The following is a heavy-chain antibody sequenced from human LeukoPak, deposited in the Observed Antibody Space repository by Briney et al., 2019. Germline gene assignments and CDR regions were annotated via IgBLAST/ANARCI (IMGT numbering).Heavy chain of an antibody. V-gene: IGHV4-39*01. CDR3: ARQGAVGATGFDY. D-gene: IGHD1-26*01. CDR1: GGSISSISYY. Sequence: SETLSLTCSVSGGSISSISYYWGWIRQPPGKGLEWIGNIYSSGSTYNNPSLKSRVIISVDTSKNQFSLKLTSVTAADTAVYYCARQGAVGATGFDYWGQGTLVTVSS. CDR2: IYSSGST. J-gene: IGHJ4*02.